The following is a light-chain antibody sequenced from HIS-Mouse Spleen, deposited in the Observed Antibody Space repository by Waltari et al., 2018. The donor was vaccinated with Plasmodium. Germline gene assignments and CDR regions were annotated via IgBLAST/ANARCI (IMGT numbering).Light chain of an antibody. CDR3: QQLNSYPYT. J-gene: IGKJ2*01. Sequence: DIQLNQSPSFLSASVGDRVTITCRASQGISSNLAWYQQKPGQAPKLLVYAATTFQSRVPSRFIGGGSGTEVTLTISSLQPEDFATYYCQQLNSYPYTFSQGTKLEIK. CDR1: QGISSN. V-gene: IGKV1-9*01. CDR2: AAT.